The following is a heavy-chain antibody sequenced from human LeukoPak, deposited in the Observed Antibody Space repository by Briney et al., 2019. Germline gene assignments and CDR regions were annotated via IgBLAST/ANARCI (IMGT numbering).Heavy chain of an antibody. J-gene: IGHJ4*02. CDR2: ISASGATT. CDR3: ARTSSGWYGRFDY. Sequence: GGSLRLSCAASEFTFSSSAMSWVRQAPGKGLEWVSAISASGATTYYADSVKGRFTISRDNSKNTLFLQMNSLRADDTAVYYCARTSSGWYGRFDYWGQGTLVTVSS. V-gene: IGHV3-23*01. CDR1: EFTFSSSA. D-gene: IGHD6-19*01.